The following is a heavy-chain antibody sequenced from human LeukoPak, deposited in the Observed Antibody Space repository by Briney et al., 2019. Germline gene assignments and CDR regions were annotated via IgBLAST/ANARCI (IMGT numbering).Heavy chain of an antibody. D-gene: IGHD7-27*01. CDR3: ARQNWGNFDY. CDR1: GGTFSSYA. Sequence: SVKVSCXASGGTFSSYAISWVRQALGQGLEWMGGIIPIFGTANYAQKFQGRVTITTDESTSTAYMELSSLRSEDTAVYYCARQNWGNFDYWGQGTLVTVSS. V-gene: IGHV1-69*05. CDR2: IIPIFGTA. J-gene: IGHJ4*02.